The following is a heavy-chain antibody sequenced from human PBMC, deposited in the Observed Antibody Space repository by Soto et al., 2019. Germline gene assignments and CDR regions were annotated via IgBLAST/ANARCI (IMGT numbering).Heavy chain of an antibody. Sequence: EVQLVESGGGLVKPGGSLRVSCAASGFTFSNAYMNWVRQSPGKGLEWVGRIKSKTDGGTPDYAAPVKGRFSISRDDSNNTLYVQMNSLKREDTAVYYCTTGLFNSGWYEDYWGQGTLVTVSS. CDR2: IKSKTDGGTP. CDR1: GFTFSNAY. CDR3: TTGLFNSGWYEDY. D-gene: IGHD6-19*01. J-gene: IGHJ4*02. V-gene: IGHV3-15*07.